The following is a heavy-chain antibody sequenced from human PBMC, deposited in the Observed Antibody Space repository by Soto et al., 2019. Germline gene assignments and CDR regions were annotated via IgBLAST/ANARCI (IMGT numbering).Heavy chain of an antibody. V-gene: IGHV1-69*02. CDR2: IIPTLGIA. CDR1: GGTFSSYT. D-gene: IGHD3-22*01. Sequence: QVQLVQSGAEVKKPGSSVKVSCKASGGTFSSYTISWVRQAPGQGLEWMGRIIPTLGIANYAQKFQGSVTITADKSTSTAYMELSSVRSEDTAVYYCATIKYYYDSSGYVDWGQGTLVTVSS. CDR3: ATIKYYYDSSGYVD. J-gene: IGHJ4*02.